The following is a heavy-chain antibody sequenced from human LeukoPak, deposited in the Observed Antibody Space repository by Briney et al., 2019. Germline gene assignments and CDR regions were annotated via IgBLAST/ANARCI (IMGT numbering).Heavy chain of an antibody. CDR1: GFTFSNSA. CDR3: AKGIYSSGWSYFDY. D-gene: IGHD6-19*01. V-gene: IGHV3-23*01. Sequence: GGSLRLSCAASGFTFSNSAMSWVRQAPGKGLEWASTLSGSGITTYYTDSVKGRFTISRDNSKNTLYLQMNSLRAEDTAVYYCAKGIYSSGWSYFDYWGHGTLVTVSS. CDR2: LSGSGITT. J-gene: IGHJ4*01.